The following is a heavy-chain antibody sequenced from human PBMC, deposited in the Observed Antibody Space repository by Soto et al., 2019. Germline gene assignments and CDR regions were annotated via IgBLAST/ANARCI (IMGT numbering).Heavy chain of an antibody. CDR3: TTDGEERFCSTTSCYNAFDM. V-gene: IGHV3-15*01. CDR2: IKRKTDGGTT. J-gene: IGHJ3*02. D-gene: IGHD2-2*02. Sequence: DVQLVESGGGLVKPGGSLRLSCAASGFTFSNAWMTWVRQAPGKGLEWVGHIKRKTDGGTTDYAAPVKGRFTISRDDSKNTLYLQMNSLKTADTAVYYCTTDGEERFCSTTSCYNAFDMWGQGTMVTVSS. CDR1: GFTFSNAW.